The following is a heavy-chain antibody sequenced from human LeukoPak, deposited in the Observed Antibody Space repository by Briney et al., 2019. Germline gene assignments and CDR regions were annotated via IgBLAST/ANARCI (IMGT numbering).Heavy chain of an antibody. CDR3: VTYYYGSSAPKRNY. V-gene: IGHV4-34*01. CDR2: ISHSGST. J-gene: IGHJ4*02. CDR1: DGSFSGYY. Sequence: SETLSLTCAVYDGSFSGYYWSWIRQPPGKGLEWIGEISHSGSTTYNPSLRSRVTISGDTSKKQFSLKLSSVTAADTAVYYCVTYYYGSSAPKRNYWGQGILVTVSS. D-gene: IGHD3-22*01.